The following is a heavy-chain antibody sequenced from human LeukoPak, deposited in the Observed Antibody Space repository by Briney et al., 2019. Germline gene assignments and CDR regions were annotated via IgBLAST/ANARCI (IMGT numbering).Heavy chain of an antibody. CDR2: ISYDGSNK. CDR1: GFTFSSYG. Sequence: GRSLRPSCAASGFTFSSYGMHWVRQAPGKGLEWVAVISYDGSNKYYADSVKGRFTISRDNSNNTLYLQMNSLRAEDTAVYYCAKDLEGAINYWGQGTLVTVSS. D-gene: IGHD3-10*01. J-gene: IGHJ4*02. V-gene: IGHV3-30*18. CDR3: AKDLEGAINY.